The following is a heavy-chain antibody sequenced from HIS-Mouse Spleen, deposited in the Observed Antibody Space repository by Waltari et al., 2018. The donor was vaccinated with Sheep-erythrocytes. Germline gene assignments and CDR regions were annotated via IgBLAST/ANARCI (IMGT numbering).Heavy chain of an antibody. CDR1: GFTVSSNY. V-gene: IGHV3-53*01. D-gene: IGHD1-26*01. J-gene: IGHJ6*02. Sequence: EVQLVESGGGLIQPGGSLRLSCAASGFTVSSNYMSWVRQAPGKGLEWVSVIYSGGSPYYADSVKGRFTISRDNSKNTLYLQMNSLRAEDTAVYYCASDPSGSYYYYGMDVWGQGTTVTVSS. CDR2: IYSGGSP. CDR3: ASDPSGSYYYYGMDV.